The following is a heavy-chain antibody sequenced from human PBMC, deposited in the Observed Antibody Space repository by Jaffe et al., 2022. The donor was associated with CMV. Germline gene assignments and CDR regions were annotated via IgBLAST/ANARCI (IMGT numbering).Heavy chain of an antibody. V-gene: IGHV4-39*01. CDR3: ARTRYCSSITCYTTLDY. Sequence: QLQLQESGPGLMKPSETLALTCTVSGGSISSSNYYWGWIRQPPGKGLEWIGSIYYSGSTYYNPSLKSRITMSVDTSKNQFSLKLSSVTAADTAVYYCARTRYCSSITCYTTLDYWGQGTLVTVSS. D-gene: IGHD2-2*02. CDR1: GGSISSSNYY. J-gene: IGHJ4*02. CDR2: IYYSGST.